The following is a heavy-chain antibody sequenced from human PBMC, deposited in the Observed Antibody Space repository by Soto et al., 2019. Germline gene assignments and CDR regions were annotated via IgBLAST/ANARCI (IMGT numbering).Heavy chain of an antibody. Sequence: SETLSLTCSVSGGSISSTTFYWGWIRQPPRQGLELIGSISYRGSTSYNPSLKSRVTISVDTSKNQFSLRLTSVTAADTAVYYCARLLGWSNYNHFDPWGQGTLVTVSS. CDR1: GGSISSTTFY. CDR3: ARLLGWSNYNHFDP. J-gene: IGHJ5*02. V-gene: IGHV4-39*01. CDR2: ISYRGST. D-gene: IGHD6-19*01.